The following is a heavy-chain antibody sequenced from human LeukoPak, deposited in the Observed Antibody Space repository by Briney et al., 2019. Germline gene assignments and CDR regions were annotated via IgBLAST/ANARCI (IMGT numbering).Heavy chain of an antibody. CDR2: ISYDGSNK. Sequence: PGRSLRLSCAASGFTFSSYGLHWVRQAPGKGLEWVAVISYDGSNKYYADSVKGRFTSSRDNSKNTLYLQMNSLRAEDTAVYYCAKDQRRQQLVPFDYWGQGTLVTVSS. V-gene: IGHV3-30*18. CDR1: GFTFSSYG. D-gene: IGHD6-13*01. J-gene: IGHJ4*02. CDR3: AKDQRRQQLVPFDY.